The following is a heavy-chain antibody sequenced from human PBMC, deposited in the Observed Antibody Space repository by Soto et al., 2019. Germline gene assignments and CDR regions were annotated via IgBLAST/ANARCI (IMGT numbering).Heavy chain of an antibody. Sequence: EVQLLESGGGLVQPGGSLRLSCAASGFTFSSYAMSWVRQAPGKGLEWVSGISGSGGSTYYADSGKGRFTISRDNSQNTLYLQMNSLRAEDTAVYYCAKDGRSSWYVRTLYWGQGTLVTVSS. CDR1: GFTFSSYA. J-gene: IGHJ4*02. V-gene: IGHV3-23*01. CDR2: ISGSGGST. CDR3: AKDGRSSWYVRTLY. D-gene: IGHD6-13*01.